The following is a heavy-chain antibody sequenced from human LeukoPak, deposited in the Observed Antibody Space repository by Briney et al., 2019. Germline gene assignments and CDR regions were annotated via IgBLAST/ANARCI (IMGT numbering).Heavy chain of an antibody. CDR3: ARVELYSSSLGDPEY. Sequence: ASVKVSCKVSGYTLTELSMHWVRQAPGKGLEWMGGFDPEDGETIYAQKFQGRVTMTEDTSTDTAYMELSSLRSEDTAVYYCARVELYSSSLGDPEYWGQGTLVTVSS. J-gene: IGHJ4*02. CDR2: FDPEDGET. CDR1: GYTLTELS. D-gene: IGHD6-6*01. V-gene: IGHV1-24*01.